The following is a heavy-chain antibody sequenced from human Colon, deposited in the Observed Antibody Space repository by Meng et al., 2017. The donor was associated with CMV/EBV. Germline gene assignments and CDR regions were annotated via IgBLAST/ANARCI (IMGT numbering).Heavy chain of an antibody. V-gene: IGHV3-23*01. CDR1: DFTFRNYA. Sequence: GGSLRLSCAASDFTFRNYAMTWVRRAPGRGLEAVSSISDSGDRTYYEDSVRGRFTISRDNSKDTLYLQMNSLRAEDTAIYYCARIFGHAAGHYYHALDVWGLGTTVTVSS. CDR2: ISDSGDRT. D-gene: IGHD3-3*01. CDR3: ARIFGHAAGHYYHALDV. J-gene: IGHJ6*02.